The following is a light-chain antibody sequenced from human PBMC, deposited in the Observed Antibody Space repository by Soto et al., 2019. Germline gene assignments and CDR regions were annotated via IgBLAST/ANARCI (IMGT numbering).Light chain of an antibody. V-gene: IGKV4-1*01. CDR2: WAT. Sequence: DIVITQSPDSLALSLGERATINCKCDQIVFSSSKNRNHLAWYQQRPGQPPKLLIYWATTRESGVPDRFSGSGSGTDFTLTVSSLQAEDVAVYYCQQYFRTPLTFGGGTKVDI. CDR1: QIVFSSSKNRNH. J-gene: IGKJ4*01. CDR3: QQYFRTPLT.